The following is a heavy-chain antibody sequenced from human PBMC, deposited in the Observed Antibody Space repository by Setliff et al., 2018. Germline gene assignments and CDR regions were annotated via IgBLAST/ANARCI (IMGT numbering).Heavy chain of an antibody. Sequence: PSETLSLTCTVSGGSISSGTYYWSWIRQPAGKGLEWIGRIYTSGSTNSNPSLKSRVTISVDTSKNQFSLKLSSVTAADTAVYYCARGQYYSDGSGNHPYYFDYWGQGILVTVSS. CDR2: IYTSGST. V-gene: IGHV4-61*02. CDR1: GGSISSGTYY. J-gene: IGHJ4*02. CDR3: ARGQYYSDGSGNHPYYFDY. D-gene: IGHD3-22*01.